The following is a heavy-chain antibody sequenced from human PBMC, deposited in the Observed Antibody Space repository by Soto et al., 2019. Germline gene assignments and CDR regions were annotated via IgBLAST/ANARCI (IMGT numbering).Heavy chain of an antibody. CDR2: ISGSGGGT. D-gene: IGHD4-17*01. Sequence: EVQLLESGGGLVQPGGSLRLSCAASGFTFSSYAMNWVRQAPGKGLEWVSTISGSGGGTYYAASVKGRFTISSDNSKNTLYLQMNSLRAEDTAVYYCAKVGWNTMTTVTKGYFQHWGQGTLVTVSS. CDR3: AKVGWNTMTTVTKGYFQH. CDR1: GFTFSSYA. J-gene: IGHJ1*01. V-gene: IGHV3-23*01.